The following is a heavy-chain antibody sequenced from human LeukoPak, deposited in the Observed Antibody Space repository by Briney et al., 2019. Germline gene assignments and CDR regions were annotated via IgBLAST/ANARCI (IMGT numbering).Heavy chain of an antibody. D-gene: IGHD3-16*01. CDR2: IKEDGSEK. V-gene: IGHV3-7*01. J-gene: IGHJ4*02. Sequence: LEWVANIKEDGSEKYYVASVRGRFSISRDNAKNSLYLQMNSLRAEDTVVYYCASRRQLGYWGQGTLVTVSS. CDR3: ASRRQLGY.